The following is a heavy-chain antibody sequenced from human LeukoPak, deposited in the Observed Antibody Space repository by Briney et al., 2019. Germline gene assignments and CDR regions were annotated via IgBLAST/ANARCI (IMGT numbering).Heavy chain of an antibody. CDR2: ISSSSSTI. D-gene: IGHD1-26*01. Sequence: PGGSLRLSCAASGFTVSSNYMNWVRQAPGKGLEWVSYISSSSSTIYYADSVKGRFTISRDNAKNSLYLQMNSLRAEDTAVYYCARDNRRSYFPNDAFDIWGQGTMVTVSS. CDR3: ARDNRRSYFPNDAFDI. J-gene: IGHJ3*02. V-gene: IGHV3-48*04. CDR1: GFTVSSNY.